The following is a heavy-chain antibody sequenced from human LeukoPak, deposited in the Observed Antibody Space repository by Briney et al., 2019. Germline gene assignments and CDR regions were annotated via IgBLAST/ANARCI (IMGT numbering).Heavy chain of an antibody. CDR3: ARGTYYYDSSGYNPTY. Sequence: PGGSLRFSCAASGFTFSSYSMNWVRQAPGKGLEWVSSISSSSSYIYYAGSVKGRFTISRDNAKNSLYLQMNSLRAEDTAVYYCARGTYYYDSSGYNPTYWGQGTLVTVSS. J-gene: IGHJ4*02. V-gene: IGHV3-21*01. CDR2: ISSSSSYI. CDR1: GFTFSSYS. D-gene: IGHD3-22*01.